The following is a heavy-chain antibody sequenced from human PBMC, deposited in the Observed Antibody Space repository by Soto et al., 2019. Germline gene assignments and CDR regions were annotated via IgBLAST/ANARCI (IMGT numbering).Heavy chain of an antibody. J-gene: IGHJ4*02. CDR3: ARTRYRIAAAGPKRRFDY. Sequence: ASVKVSCKASGGTFSSYAISWVRQAPGQGLEWMGGIIPIFGTANYAQKFQGRVTITADESTSTAYMELSSLRSEDTAVYYCARTRYRIAAAGPKRRFDYWGKGTLVT. CDR1: GGTFSSYA. D-gene: IGHD6-13*01. CDR2: IIPIFGTA. V-gene: IGHV1-69*13.